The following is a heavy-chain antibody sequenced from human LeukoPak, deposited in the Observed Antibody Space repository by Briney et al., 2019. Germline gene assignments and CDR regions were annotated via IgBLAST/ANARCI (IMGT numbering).Heavy chain of an antibody. CDR1: GLTFRNYA. CDR2: ISYDGSNK. D-gene: IGHD1-26*01. J-gene: IGHJ4*02. CDR3: AKDQDSGRYYGAGAAIDY. V-gene: IGHV3-30*18. Sequence: GGSLRLSCAASGLTFRNYAMHWVRQAPGKGLEWVALISYDGSNKYYADSVKGRFTISRDNSKNTLYLQMNSLRAEDTAVYFCAKDQDSGRYYGAGAAIDYWGQGTLVTVSS.